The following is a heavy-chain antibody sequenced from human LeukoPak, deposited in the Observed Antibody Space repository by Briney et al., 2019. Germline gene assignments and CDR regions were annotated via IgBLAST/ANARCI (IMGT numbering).Heavy chain of an antibody. CDR2: IYYSGNT. D-gene: IGHD1-26*01. V-gene: IGHV4-39*02. J-gene: IGHJ4*02. Sequence: SETLSLTCTVSGGSISSSSYYWGWIRQPPGTGLEWIGSIYYSGNTYYNASLKSRVTISVDTSKNQFSLKLTSVTAADTAVYYCARDRTLVGGIDYWGQGTLVTVSS. CDR3: ARDRTLVGGIDY. CDR1: GGSISSSSYY.